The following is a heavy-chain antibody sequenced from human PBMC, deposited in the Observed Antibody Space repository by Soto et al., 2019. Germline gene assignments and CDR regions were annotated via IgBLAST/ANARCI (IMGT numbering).Heavy chain of an antibody. CDR2: TYYRSKWYN. J-gene: IGHJ5*02. D-gene: IGHD3-10*01. CDR1: GDSVSSNRAA. CDR3: ARARSELNWFDP. Sequence: SQTLSLTCAISGDSVSSNRAAWNWIRQSPSRGLEWLGRTYYRSKWYNEYAVSVKSRLTINPDTSKNQFSLQLNSVTPEDTAVYYCARARSELNWFDPWGQGTLVTVSS. V-gene: IGHV6-1*01.